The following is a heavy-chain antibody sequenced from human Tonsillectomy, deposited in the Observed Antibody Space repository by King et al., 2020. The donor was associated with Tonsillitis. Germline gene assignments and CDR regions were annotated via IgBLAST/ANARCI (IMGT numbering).Heavy chain of an antibody. V-gene: IGHV1-2*02. Sequence: VQLVESGAEVKKPGASVKVSCKASGYTFTGYYIHWVRQAPGQGLEWMGWIHPNSGGTNYAQRFQGRVTMTRDTSIRIAYMELSRLRSYDTAVYYCARDLGYSGYDGAFNIWGQGTMVTVSS. CDR3: ARDLGYSGYDGAFNI. CDR2: IHPNSGGT. J-gene: IGHJ3*02. CDR1: GYTFTGYY. D-gene: IGHD5-12*01.